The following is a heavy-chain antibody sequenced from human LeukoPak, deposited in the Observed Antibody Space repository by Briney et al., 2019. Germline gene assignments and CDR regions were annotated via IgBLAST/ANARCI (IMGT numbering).Heavy chain of an antibody. CDR2: ISSSSSYI. D-gene: IGHD3-10*02. Sequence: GGSLRLSCAASGFTFSSYSMNWVRQAPGKGLEWVSSISSSSSYIYYADSVKGRFTISRDNAENSLYLQMNSLRAEDTAVYYCARPRVFGDSPYYYGMDVWGQGTTVTVSS. CDR3: ARPRVFGDSPYYYGMDV. J-gene: IGHJ6*02. CDR1: GFTFSSYS. V-gene: IGHV3-21*01.